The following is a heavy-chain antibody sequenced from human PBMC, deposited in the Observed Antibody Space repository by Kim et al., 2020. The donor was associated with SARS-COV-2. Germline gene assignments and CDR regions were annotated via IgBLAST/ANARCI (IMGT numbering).Heavy chain of an antibody. V-gene: IGHV3-33*01. CDR2: IWYDGSNK. Sequence: GGSLRLSCAASGFTFSSYGMHRVRQAPGKGLEWVAVIWYDGSNKYYADSVKCRFTISRDNSKNTLYLQMNSLRAEDTAVYYCPRDFRPASSPDWYFDLWGRSTLVTVSS. J-gene: IGHJ2*01. CDR3: PRDFRPASSPDWYFDL. D-gene: IGHD6-6*01. CDR1: GFTFSSYG.